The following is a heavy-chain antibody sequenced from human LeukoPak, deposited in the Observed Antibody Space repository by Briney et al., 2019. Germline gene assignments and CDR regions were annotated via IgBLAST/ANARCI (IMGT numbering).Heavy chain of an antibody. D-gene: IGHD2/OR15-2a*01. Sequence: GGSLRLSCAASGFTFSSDEMNWVRQAPGKGLEWVSYISSSGRTIYYADSVKGRFTVSRDNAKNSLYLQMNSLRAENTAVYYCARGLLLDWGQGTLVTVSS. J-gene: IGHJ4*02. CDR3: ARGLLLD. CDR1: GFTFSSDE. CDR2: ISSSGRTI. V-gene: IGHV3-48*03.